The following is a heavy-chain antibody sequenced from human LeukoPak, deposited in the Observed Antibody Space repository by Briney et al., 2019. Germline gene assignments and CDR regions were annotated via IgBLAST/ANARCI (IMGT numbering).Heavy chain of an antibody. CDR3: ARGFRGGEDY. CDR1: GGSISSGGYY. V-gene: IGHV4-61*02. J-gene: IGHJ4*02. CDR2: IYTSGST. Sequence: PSETLSLTCTVSGGSISSGGYYWSWIRQPAGKGLEWIGRIYTSGSTNYNPSLKSRVTMSVDTSKNQFSLKLSSVTAADTAVYYCARGFRGGEDYWGQGTLVTVSS. D-gene: IGHD2-21*01.